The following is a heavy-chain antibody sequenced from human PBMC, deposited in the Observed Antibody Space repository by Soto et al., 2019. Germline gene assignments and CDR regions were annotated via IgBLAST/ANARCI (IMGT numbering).Heavy chain of an antibody. D-gene: IGHD3-3*01. J-gene: IGHJ6*03. CDR3: ARRGFVIFGVVVPDYYYYYMDV. V-gene: IGHV1-3*01. CDR1: GYTFTSYA. CDR2: INAGNGNT. Sequence: GASVKVSCKASGYTFTSYAVHWVRQAPGQRLEWMGWINAGNGNTKYSQKFQGRVTITRDTSASTAYMELSSLRSEDTAVYYCARRGFVIFGVVVPDYYYYYMDVWGKGTTVTVSS.